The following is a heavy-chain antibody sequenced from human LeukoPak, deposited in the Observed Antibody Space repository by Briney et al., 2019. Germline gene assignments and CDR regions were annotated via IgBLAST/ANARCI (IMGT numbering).Heavy chain of an antibody. Sequence: GGFLRLSCAASGFTVSSNYMSWVRQAPGKGLEWVSVIYSGGSTYYADSVKGRFTISRDNSKNTLYLQMNSLRAEDTAVYYCARDGDYFDGMDVWGQGTTVTVSS. D-gene: IGHD2-15*01. CDR1: GFTVSSNY. CDR2: IYSGGST. V-gene: IGHV3-53*01. CDR3: ARDGDYFDGMDV. J-gene: IGHJ6*02.